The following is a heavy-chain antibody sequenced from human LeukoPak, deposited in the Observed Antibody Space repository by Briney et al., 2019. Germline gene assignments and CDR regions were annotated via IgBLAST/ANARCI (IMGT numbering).Heavy chain of an antibody. J-gene: IGHJ3*02. Sequence: SETLSLTCTVSGGSVSSGSYYWNWIRQPPGKGLEWIGYIYYSGSTNYNLSLKSRVTISVDTSKNQFSLKLSSVTAADTAVYYCARDKGAFDIWGQGTMVTVSS. CDR2: IYYSGST. CDR1: GGSVSSGSYY. V-gene: IGHV4-61*01. CDR3: ARDKGAFDI.